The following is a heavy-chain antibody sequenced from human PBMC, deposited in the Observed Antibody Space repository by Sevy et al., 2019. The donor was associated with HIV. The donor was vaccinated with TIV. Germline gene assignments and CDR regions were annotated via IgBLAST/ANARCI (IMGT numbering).Heavy chain of an antibody. CDR2: ISAYNGNT. CDR3: VRGGALYSSSSIDY. D-gene: IGHD6-6*01. Sequence: ASVKVSCKASGYTFTSYGISWVRQAPGQGLEWMGWISAYNGNTEYEQRFQGRVTLTTDTSTSIAYMDLRSLKSDDTAVYYCVRGGALYSSSSIDYWGQGTLVTVSS. V-gene: IGHV1-18*01. CDR1: GYTFTSYG. J-gene: IGHJ4*02.